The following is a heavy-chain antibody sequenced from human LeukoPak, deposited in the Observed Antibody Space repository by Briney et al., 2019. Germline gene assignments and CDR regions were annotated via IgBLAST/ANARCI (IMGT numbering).Heavy chain of an antibody. V-gene: IGHV4-59*08. CDR2: IYYSGST. CDR1: GGSISSYY. J-gene: IGHJ4*02. Sequence: SETLSLTCTVSGGSISSYYWSWIRQPPGKGLEWIGYIYYSGSTNYNPSLKSRVTISVDTSKNQFSLKLSSVTAADTAVYYCARLRAYYYDSSGYYNFDFWGQGTLVTVSS. D-gene: IGHD3-22*01. CDR3: ARLRAYYYDSSGYYNFDF.